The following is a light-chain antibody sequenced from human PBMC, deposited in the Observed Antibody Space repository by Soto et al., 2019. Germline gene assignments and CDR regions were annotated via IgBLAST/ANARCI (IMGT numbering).Light chain of an antibody. Sequence: QSVLTQPPSTSGTPGQRVTISCSGSRSNIGRSTVNWYRQLPGTAPKVLVYSTNQRPSGVPDRFSGSKSGTSASLAISGLQSEDEADYYCAAWDDTLSVWVFGGGTKLTVL. CDR3: AAWDDTLSVWV. V-gene: IGLV1-44*01. J-gene: IGLJ3*02. CDR1: RSNIGRST. CDR2: STN.